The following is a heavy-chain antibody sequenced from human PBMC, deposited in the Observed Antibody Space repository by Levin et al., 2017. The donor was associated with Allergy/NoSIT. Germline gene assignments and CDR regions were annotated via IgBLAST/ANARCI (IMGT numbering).Heavy chain of an antibody. V-gene: IGHV4-34*01. D-gene: IGHD3-3*01. CDR3: ARGANFWSGKKRNYYDYYMDG. Sequence: SETLSLTCAVYGGSFSGYYWSWIRQPPGKGLEWIGEINHSGSTNYNPSLKSRVTISVDTSKNQFSLKLSSVTAADTAVYYCARGANFWSGKKRNYYDYYMDGWGKGTTVTVSS. CDR2: INHSGST. CDR1: GGSFSGYY. J-gene: IGHJ6*03.